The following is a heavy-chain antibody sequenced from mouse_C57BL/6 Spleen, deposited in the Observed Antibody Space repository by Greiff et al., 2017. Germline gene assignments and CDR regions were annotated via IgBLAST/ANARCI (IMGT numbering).Heavy chain of an antibody. CDR1: GFTFSDYG. CDR3: AGGGYYYAMDY. V-gene: IGHV5-17*01. J-gene: IGHJ4*01. Sequence: EVKLQESGGGLVKPGGSLKLSCAASGFTFSDYGMHWVRQAPGKGLEWVAYISSGSSTNYYADTLKGRYTISRDNAKITLFLQMTSLGSKGTAMYYCAGGGYYYAMDYWGQGTSVTVSS. CDR2: ISSGSSTN.